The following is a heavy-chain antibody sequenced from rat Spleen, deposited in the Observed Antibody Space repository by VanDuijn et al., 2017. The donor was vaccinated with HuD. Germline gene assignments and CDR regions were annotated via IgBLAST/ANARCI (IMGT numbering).Heavy chain of an antibody. Sequence: EVQLVESGGGLVQPGRSLKLSCAASGFTFSDYTMAWVRQAPKKGLEWVASISTGGDDTYYRDSVKGRFTISRDDEESTLYLQMDSLRSEDTATYFCARLGGLRNWFAYWGQGTLVTVSS. J-gene: IGHJ3*01. CDR2: ISTGGDDT. V-gene: IGHV5S23*01. CDR1: GFTFSDYT. CDR3: ARLGGLRNWFAY. D-gene: IGHD4-3*01.